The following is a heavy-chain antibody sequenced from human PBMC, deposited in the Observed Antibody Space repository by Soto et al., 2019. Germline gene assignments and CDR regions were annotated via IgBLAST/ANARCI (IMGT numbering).Heavy chain of an antibody. CDR3: ARHLAAADYYYYYGMDV. D-gene: IGHD6-13*01. CDR1: GYSFTSYW. CDR2: IYPGDSDT. Sequence: GESLKISCKGSGYSFTSYWIGWVRQMPGKGLEWMGIIYPGDSDTRYSPSFQGQVTISADKSISTAYLQWSSLKASDTAMYYCARHLAAADYYYYYGMDVWGQGTTVTVSS. V-gene: IGHV5-51*01. J-gene: IGHJ6*02.